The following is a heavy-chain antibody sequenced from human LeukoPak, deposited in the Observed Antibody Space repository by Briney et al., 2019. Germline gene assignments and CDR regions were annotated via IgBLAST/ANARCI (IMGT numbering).Heavy chain of an antibody. V-gene: IGHV4-34*01. D-gene: IGHD1-26*01. CDR3: AGGESSGIYTNWFDP. CDR1: GGSFSGYY. J-gene: IGHJ5*02. Sequence: SETLSLTCAVYGGSFSGYYWSWIRQPPGKGLEWIGEINHSGSTNYNPSLKSRVTISVDTSKNQFSLTLTSVTAADTAVYYCAGGESSGIYTNWFDPWGQGTLVTVSS. CDR2: INHSGST.